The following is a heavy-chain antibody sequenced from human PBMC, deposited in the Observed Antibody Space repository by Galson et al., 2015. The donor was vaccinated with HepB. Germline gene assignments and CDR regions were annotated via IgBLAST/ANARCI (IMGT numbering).Heavy chain of an antibody. D-gene: IGHD2-2*01. V-gene: IGHV3-23*01. J-gene: IGHJ4*02. CDR2: ISGSGGST. CDR3: AKGGYCSSTSCYPEVDY. Sequence: SLRLSCAASGFTFSSYAMSWVRQAPGKGLEWVSAISGSGGSTYYADSVKGRFTISRDNSKNTLYLQMNSLRAEDTAVYYCAKGGYCSSTSCYPEVDYWGQGTLVTVSS. CDR1: GFTFSSYA.